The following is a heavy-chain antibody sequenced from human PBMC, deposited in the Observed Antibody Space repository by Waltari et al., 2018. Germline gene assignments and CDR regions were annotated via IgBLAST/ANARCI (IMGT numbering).Heavy chain of an antibody. Sequence: EVQLLEAGGDLVQLGGSLRLSCAASGFTFSDYWMHWVRQAPGKGLVWVARINGDGYGITYSDSVQGRFTISRDNTKNTVYLQLNSLRADDTAVYYCARKGGRGYTYGPFYFDSWGRGTLVTVSS. CDR1: GFTFSDYW. CDR3: ARKGGRGYTYGPFYFDS. J-gene: IGHJ4*02. CDR2: INGDGYGI. V-gene: IGHV3-74*01. D-gene: IGHD5-18*01.